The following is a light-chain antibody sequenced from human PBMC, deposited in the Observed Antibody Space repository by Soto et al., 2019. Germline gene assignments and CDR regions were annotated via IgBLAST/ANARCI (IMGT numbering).Light chain of an antibody. Sequence: IQLTQSPSSLSASVGDRVTSTCRASQGISRSLAWYQQKPGKAPNLLIFEASTLQSGVPSRFTGSGSRTDFTLTISSLQPEAFATYYCQQANSFPLTFGGGTKVDIK. J-gene: IGKJ4*01. CDR1: QGISRS. CDR2: EAS. CDR3: QQANSFPLT. V-gene: IGKV1-9*01.